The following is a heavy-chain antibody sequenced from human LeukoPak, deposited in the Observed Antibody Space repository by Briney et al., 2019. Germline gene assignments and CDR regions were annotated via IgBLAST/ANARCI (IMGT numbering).Heavy chain of an antibody. CDR2: MNPNSGNT. D-gene: IGHD3-16*01. Sequence: ASVKVSCKASGYTFTSYDINWVRQATGQGLEWMGWMNPNSGNTGYAQKFQGWVTMTRDTSISTAYMELSRLRSDDTAVYYCAREGFVPQYYYYGMDVWGQGTTVTVSS. V-gene: IGHV1-8*01. CDR3: AREGFVPQYYYYGMDV. CDR1: GYTFTSYD. J-gene: IGHJ6*02.